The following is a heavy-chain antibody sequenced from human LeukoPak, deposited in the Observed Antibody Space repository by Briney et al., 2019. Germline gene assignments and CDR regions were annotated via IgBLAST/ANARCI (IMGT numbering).Heavy chain of an antibody. CDR3: ARVTISSGWGFDY. Sequence: PGGSLRLSCAASGFTFSSYWMSWVRQAPGKGLGWVANIKQDGSEKYYVDSVKGRFTISRDNAKNSLYLQMNSLRAEDTAVYYCARVTISSGWGFDYWGQGTLVTVSS. D-gene: IGHD6-19*01. J-gene: IGHJ4*02. CDR1: GFTFSSYW. V-gene: IGHV3-7*01. CDR2: IKQDGSEK.